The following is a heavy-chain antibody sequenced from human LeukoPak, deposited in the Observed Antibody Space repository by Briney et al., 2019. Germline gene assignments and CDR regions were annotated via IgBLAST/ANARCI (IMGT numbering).Heavy chain of an antibody. CDR2: ITGSGESA. Sequence: GGSLRLSCAASGFTFNSYAISWVRQAPGKGLEWVSAITGSGESAFYADSVKGRFTIYRDNSKNTLYLQMNSLRVEDTAVYYWGKDRGWGWAAAVFDGLGVWGQGTTVTVSS. CDR3: GKDRGWGWAAAVFDGLGV. V-gene: IGHV3-23*01. J-gene: IGHJ6*02. CDR1: GFTFNSYA. D-gene: IGHD6-13*01.